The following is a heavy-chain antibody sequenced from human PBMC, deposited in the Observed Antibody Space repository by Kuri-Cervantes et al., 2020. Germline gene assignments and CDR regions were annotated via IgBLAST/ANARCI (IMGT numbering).Heavy chain of an antibody. D-gene: IGHD4-17*01. CDR3: ARDLEDYGDYEGGYFDY. Sequence: GESLKISCAASGFTFSSYWMHWVRQAPGKGLEWVAVISYDGSNKYYADSVKGRFTISRDNSKNTLYLQMNSLRAEDTAVYYCARDLEDYGDYEGGYFDYWGQGTLVTVSS. J-gene: IGHJ4*02. V-gene: IGHV3-30-3*01. CDR2: ISYDGSNK. CDR1: GFTFSSYW.